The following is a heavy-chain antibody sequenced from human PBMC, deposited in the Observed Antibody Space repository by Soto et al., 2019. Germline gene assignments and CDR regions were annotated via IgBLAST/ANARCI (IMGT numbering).Heavy chain of an antibody. CDR3: ARGGGSSGYIDAFDI. CDR1: GYTFTSYG. J-gene: IGHJ3*02. Sequence: ASVKVSCKASGYTFTSYGISWVRQAPGQGLEWMGIISAYNGNTNYAQKFQGRVTMTRDTSTSTAYMELRSLRSEDTAVYYCARGGGSSGYIDAFDIWGQGTMVTVSS. D-gene: IGHD3-22*01. CDR2: ISAYNGNT. V-gene: IGHV1-18*01.